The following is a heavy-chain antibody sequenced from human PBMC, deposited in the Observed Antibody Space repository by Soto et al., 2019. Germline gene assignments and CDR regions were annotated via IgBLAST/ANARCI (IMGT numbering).Heavy chain of an antibody. Sequence: QLQLQESGPRLVKPSETLSLTCTVSDGSISSSCYYWGWIRQPPGKGLEWIGTIYYSGSTSYNTSLKSRVPDSVDTSKDQFTRKLSSVTAADTAVYYCARLKGETVWGLGGFDPWGQGTLVTVCS. CDR2: IYYSGST. J-gene: IGHJ5*02. CDR3: ARLKGETVWGLGGFDP. D-gene: IGHD3-16*01. V-gene: IGHV4-39*01. CDR1: DGSISSSCYY.